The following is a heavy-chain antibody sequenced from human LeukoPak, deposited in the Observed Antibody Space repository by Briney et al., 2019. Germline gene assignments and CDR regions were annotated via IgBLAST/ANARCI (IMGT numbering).Heavy chain of an antibody. J-gene: IGHJ4*02. Sequence: SVKVSCKASGGAFNSYAISWVRQAPGQGLEWMGGIIPIFGTANYAQKFQGRVTITADESTSTAYMELSSLRSEDTAVYYCARNRMRSVDTALETPPDYWGQGTLVTVSS. CDR1: GGAFNSYA. CDR3: ARNRMRSVDTALETPPDY. V-gene: IGHV1-69*01. CDR2: IIPIFGTA. D-gene: IGHD5-18*01.